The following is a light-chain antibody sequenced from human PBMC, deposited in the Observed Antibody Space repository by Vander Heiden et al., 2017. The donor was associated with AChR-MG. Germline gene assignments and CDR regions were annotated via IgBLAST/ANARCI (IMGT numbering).Light chain of an antibody. CDR1: SGSIASNY. J-gene: IGLJ3*02. CDR2: EDN. V-gene: IGLV6-57*04. Sequence: NFMLTPPPSVSESPGKTVTISCTRSSGSIASNYGQWYQQRPGSAPTTVIYEDNQRHSGVPDRFSGSIDSSSNSASLTISGLKTEDEADYYCQSDDSSNERVFGGGTKLTVL. CDR3: QSDDSSNERV.